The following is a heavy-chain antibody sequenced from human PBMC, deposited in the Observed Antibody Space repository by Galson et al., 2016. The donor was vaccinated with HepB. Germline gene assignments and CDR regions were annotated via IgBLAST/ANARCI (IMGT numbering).Heavy chain of an antibody. V-gene: IGHV3-23*01. CDR3: AKGQQLAYFDY. Sequence: SLRLSCAASGFTFSKYAMTWVRQAPGKGLEWVSSLGSGTYYADSVKARFTISRDNSKNTLYLQMNSLRAEDTAVYYCAKGQQLAYFDYWGQGTLVTVSS. J-gene: IGHJ4*02. D-gene: IGHD6-13*01. CDR2: LGSGT. CDR1: GFTFSKYA.